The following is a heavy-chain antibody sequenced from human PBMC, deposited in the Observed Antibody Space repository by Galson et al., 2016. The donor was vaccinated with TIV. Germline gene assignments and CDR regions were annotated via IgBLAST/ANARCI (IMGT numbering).Heavy chain of an antibody. CDR1: GFTFSSYG. Sequence: SLRLSCAASGFTFSSYGLHWVRQAPGKGLEWVAFISYDGSDINYADSVKGRFTISRDKSKNTLYLQMNSLRPEDTAVYSCARVFASYNFDYWGQGTPVTVSS. D-gene: IGHD3-10*02. CDR2: ISYDGSDI. CDR3: ARVFASYNFDY. V-gene: IGHV3-30*04. J-gene: IGHJ4*02.